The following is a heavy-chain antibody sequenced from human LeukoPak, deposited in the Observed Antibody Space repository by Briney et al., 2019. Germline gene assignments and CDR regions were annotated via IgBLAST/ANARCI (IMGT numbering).Heavy chain of an antibody. V-gene: IGHV3-66*03. Sequence: PGGSLRLSCAVSEFRASDYYMSWVRQAPGKGLEWVALIRGSGDTFYGDSVKGRFTISRDDSKNTVYLRMNSLRVEDTAVYFCARDRAATQDWVEFDPWGQGTLVTVSS. J-gene: IGHJ5*02. D-gene: IGHD2-15*01. CDR3: ARDRAATQDWVEFDP. CDR1: EFRASDYY. CDR2: IRGSGDT.